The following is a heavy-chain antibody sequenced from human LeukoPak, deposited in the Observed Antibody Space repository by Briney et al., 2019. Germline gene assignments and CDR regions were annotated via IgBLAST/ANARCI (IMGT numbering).Heavy chain of an antibody. J-gene: IGHJ4*02. V-gene: IGHV3-7*01. D-gene: IGHD3-10*01. CDR2: IKQDGSEK. CDR3: AREPRGLGALPPPFDY. CDR1: EFTFSSYW. Sequence: PGGSLRLSCAASEFTFSSYWMSWVRQAPGKGLEWVANIKQDGSEKHYVDSVKGRFSISRDNAKNSLYLQVNSLRAEDTAVYYCAREPRGLGALPPPFDYWGQGTLVTVSS.